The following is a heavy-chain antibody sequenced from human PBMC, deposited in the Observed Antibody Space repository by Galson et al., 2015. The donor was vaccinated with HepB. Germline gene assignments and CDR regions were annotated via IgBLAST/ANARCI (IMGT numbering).Heavy chain of an antibody. V-gene: IGHV3-48*01. D-gene: IGHD6-19*01. CDR3: ARDQAVDYYYYYMDV. CDR2: ISSSSSTI. Sequence: SLRLSCAASGFTFSSYSMNWVRQAPGKGLEWVSYISSSSSTIYYADSVKGRFTISRDNAKNSLYLQMNSLRAEDTAVYYCARDQAVDYYYYYMDVWGKGTTVTVSS. CDR1: GFTFSSYS. J-gene: IGHJ6*03.